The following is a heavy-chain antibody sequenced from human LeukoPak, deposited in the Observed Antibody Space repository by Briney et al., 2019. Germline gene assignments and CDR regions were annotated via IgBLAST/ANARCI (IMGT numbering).Heavy chain of an antibody. CDR3: ARLSDLKDAFDI. CDR2: IYYSGST. CDR1: GGSISSSSYY. V-gene: IGHV4-39*01. D-gene: IGHD3-3*01. J-gene: IGHJ3*02. Sequence: PSETLSLTCTVSGGSISSSSYYWGWICQPPGKGLEWIGSIYYSGSTYYNPSLKSRVTISVDTSKNQFSLKLSSVTAADTAVYYCARLSDLKDAFDIWGQGTMVTVSS.